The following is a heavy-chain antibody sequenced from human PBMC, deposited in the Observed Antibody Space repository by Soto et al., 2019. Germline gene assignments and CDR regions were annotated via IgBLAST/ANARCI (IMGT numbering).Heavy chain of an antibody. CDR2: ISAHNGNS. CDR3: ARDWYFYGSGSPNHMDV. Sequence: QVQLVQSGDEMRKPGASVKVSCQASGYTSSNYGITWVRQAPGQGLEWIGWISAHNGNSKYAQSLPGRLTLTTDTSTSTAYMELRSLRSDDTAVYYCARDWYFYGSGSPNHMDVWGKGTTVSVSS. J-gene: IGHJ6*03. D-gene: IGHD3-10*01. V-gene: IGHV1-18*01. CDR1: GYTSSNYG.